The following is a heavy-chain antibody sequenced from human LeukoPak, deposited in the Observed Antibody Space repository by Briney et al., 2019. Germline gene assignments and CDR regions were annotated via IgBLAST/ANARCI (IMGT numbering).Heavy chain of an antibody. V-gene: IGHV3-74*01. CDR1: GFTFSSYC. CDR2: INSTVSST. CDR3: ARETSPGGMDV. Sequence: SPRLSCAASGFTFSSYCMHSVRHAPRKRLVWVSRINSTVSSTTYTASSKGRFPISRAHAKNTLSLQMNRLRAEDTPGNYCARETSPGGMDVWGQGTTVSVS. J-gene: IGHJ6*02.